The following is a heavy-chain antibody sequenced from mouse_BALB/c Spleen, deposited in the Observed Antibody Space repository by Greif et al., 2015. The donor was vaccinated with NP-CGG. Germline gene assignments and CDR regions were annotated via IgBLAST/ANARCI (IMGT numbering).Heavy chain of an antibody. CDR3: ARKTGTDYAMDY. CDR1: GFTFSDYY. V-gene: IGHV5-4*02. Sequence: EVKLVESGGGLVKPGGSLKLSCAASGFTFSDYYMYWVRQTPEKRLGWVATISDGGSYTYYPDSVKGRFTISRDNAKNNLYLQMSSLKSEDTAMYYCARKTGTDYAMDYWGQGTSVTVSS. D-gene: IGHD4-1*01. J-gene: IGHJ4*01. CDR2: ISDGGSYT.